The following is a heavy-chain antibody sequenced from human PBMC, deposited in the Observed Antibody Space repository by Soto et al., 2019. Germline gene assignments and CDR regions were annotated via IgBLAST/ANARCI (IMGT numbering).Heavy chain of an antibody. Sequence: QEQLVESGGGVVKPGGSLRLSCTASGFSFSDYYMSWIRQAPGKGLECIAYISSSGNSIYYADSVKGRFTVYRDNAKNSLYLHMTSLPAEDTAMYYCVRDDDYGGTNNWFDPWGQGTLVTVSS. CDR2: ISSSGNSI. CDR1: GFSFSDYY. J-gene: IGHJ5*02. CDR3: VRDDDYGGTNNWFDP. D-gene: IGHD4-17*01. V-gene: IGHV3-11*01.